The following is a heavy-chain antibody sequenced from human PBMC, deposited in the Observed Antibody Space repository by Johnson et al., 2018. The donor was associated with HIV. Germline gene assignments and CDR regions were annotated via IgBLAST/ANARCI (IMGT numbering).Heavy chain of an antibody. V-gene: IGHV3-33*01. J-gene: IGHJ3*02. CDR2: IWYDGSNK. D-gene: IGHD3-16*01. Sequence: QVQLVESGGGLVQPGGSLRLSCAASGFTFSSYGMHWVRQAPGKGLEWVAVIWYDGSNKYYVDSVKGRFTISRDNAKNSLYLQMNSLRAEDTAVYYCARHPRHVLTDDAFDIWGQGTMVTVSS. CDR1: GFTFSSYG. CDR3: ARHPRHVLTDDAFDI.